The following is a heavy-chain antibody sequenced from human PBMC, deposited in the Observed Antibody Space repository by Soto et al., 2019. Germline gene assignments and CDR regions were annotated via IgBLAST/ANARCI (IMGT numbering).Heavy chain of an antibody. V-gene: IGHV1-8*01. Sequence: QVQLVQSGAEVKKPGASVKVSCKASGYTFTSYDINWVRQATGQGLEWMGWMNPNSGNTGYAQKFQGRVTMTQNTSKNPTLMGLGRPGSDDPAVYFSAGGNASFRIDVWGQGTTVTVSS. CDR1: GYTFTSYD. J-gene: IGHJ6*02. CDR2: MNPNSGNT. CDR3: AGGNASFRIDV. D-gene: IGHD1-1*01.